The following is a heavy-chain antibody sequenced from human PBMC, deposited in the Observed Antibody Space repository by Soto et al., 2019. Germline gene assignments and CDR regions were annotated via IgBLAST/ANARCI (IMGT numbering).Heavy chain of an antibody. J-gene: IGHJ6*03. V-gene: IGHV1-18*01. CDR1: GYTFTSYG. D-gene: IGHD3-3*01. CDR3: ARRYDVGYYYMDV. Sequence: ASVKVSCKASGYTFTSYGISWVRQASGQGLEWMGWISAYNGNTNYAQKLQGRVTMTTDTPTSTAYMELRSLRSDDTALYYCARRYDVGYYYMDVWGKGTTVTVSS. CDR2: ISAYNGNT.